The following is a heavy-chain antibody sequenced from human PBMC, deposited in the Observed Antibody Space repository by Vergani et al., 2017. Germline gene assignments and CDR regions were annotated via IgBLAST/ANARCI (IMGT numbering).Heavy chain of an antibody. Sequence: QLQLQESGSGLVKPSQTLSLTCAVSGDSITNGGFSWSWIRQPPGKGPEWIWYIFPSGNSDYNPSLKNRVSISLNKSKNQFSLWVNSVTAADTAVYFCARASLRALVGYYYYMDVWGKGKTVVVSS. CDR3: ARASLRALVGYYYYMDV. D-gene: IGHD3-16*02. CDR1: GDSITNGGFS. V-gene: IGHV4-30-2*01. CDR2: IFPSGNS. J-gene: IGHJ6*03.